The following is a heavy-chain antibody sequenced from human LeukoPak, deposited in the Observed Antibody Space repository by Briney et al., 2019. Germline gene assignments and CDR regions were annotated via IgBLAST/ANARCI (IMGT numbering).Heavy chain of an antibody. J-gene: IGHJ3*02. CDR3: ARGWSTGQIAAAGSEDAFDI. CDR2: IYYSGST. D-gene: IGHD6-13*01. CDR1: GGSISSGGYY. Sequence: SETLSLTCTVSGGSISSGGYYWSWIRQHPGKGLEWIGYIYYSGSTYYNPSLKSRVTISVDTSKNQFSLKLSSVTAADTAVYYCARGWSTGQIAAAGSEDAFDIWGQGTMVSVSS. V-gene: IGHV4-31*03.